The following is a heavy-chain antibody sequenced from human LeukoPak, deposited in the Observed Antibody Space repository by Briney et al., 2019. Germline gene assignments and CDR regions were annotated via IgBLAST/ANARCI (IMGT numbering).Heavy chain of an antibody. CDR3: ARHLAYYDFWSGYLKNFDY. J-gene: IGHJ4*02. Sequence: PSETLSLTCAVSGYSISSGYYWGWIRQPPGKGLEWIGSIYHSGSTYYNPSLKSRVTISVDTSKNQFSLKLSSVTAADTAVYYCARHLAYYDFWSGYLKNFDYWGQGTLVTVSS. D-gene: IGHD3-3*01. CDR1: GYSISSGYY. CDR2: IYHSGST. V-gene: IGHV4-38-2*01.